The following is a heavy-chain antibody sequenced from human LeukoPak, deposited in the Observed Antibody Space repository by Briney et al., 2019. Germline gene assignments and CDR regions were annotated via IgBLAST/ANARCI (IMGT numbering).Heavy chain of an antibody. J-gene: IGHJ4*02. CDR3: ARAGDIVVVVGPTVGY. CDR2: ISAYNGNT. CDR1: GYTFTSYG. V-gene: IGHV1-18*01. Sequence: GPVKVSCKASGYTFTSYGISWVRQAPGQGLEWMGWISAYNGNTNYAQKLQGRVTMTTDTSTSTAYMELRSLRSDDTAVYYCARAGDIVVVVGPTVGYWGQGTLVTVSS. D-gene: IGHD2-15*01.